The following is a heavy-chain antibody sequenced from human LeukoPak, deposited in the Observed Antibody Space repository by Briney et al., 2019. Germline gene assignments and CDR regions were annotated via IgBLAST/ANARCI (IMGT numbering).Heavy chain of an antibody. V-gene: IGHV1-18*01. CDR3: ARSRGGGSSGWYYFDY. Sequence: ASVKVSCKASGYTFTSYGISWVRQAPGQGLEWMGWISAYNGNTNYAQKLQGRVTMTTDTSTSTAYMELRSLRSDDTAVYYCARSRGGGSSGWYYFDYWGQGTLVTVSS. J-gene: IGHJ4*02. CDR1: GYTFTSYG. D-gene: IGHD6-19*01. CDR2: ISAYNGNT.